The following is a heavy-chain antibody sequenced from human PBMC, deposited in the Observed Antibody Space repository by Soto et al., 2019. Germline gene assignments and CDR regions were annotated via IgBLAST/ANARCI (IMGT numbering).Heavy chain of an antibody. V-gene: IGHV5-51*01. J-gene: IGHJ6*02. CDR2: IYPGDSDT. CDR1: GYSFTSYW. CDR3: ARRKAYSKYYYYGMDV. D-gene: IGHD6-13*01. Sequence: ESLKISCKASGYSFTSYWIGWVRQMPGKGLEWMGIIYPGDSDTRYSPSFQGQVTISADKSISTAYLQWSSLKASDTAMYYCARRKAYSKYYYYGMDVWGQGTTVTVSS.